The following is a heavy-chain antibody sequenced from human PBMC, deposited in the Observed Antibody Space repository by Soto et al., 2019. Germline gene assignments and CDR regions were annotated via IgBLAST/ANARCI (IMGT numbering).Heavy chain of an antibody. CDR3: ARIXYCTNGVCYMTWFEP. V-gene: IGHV4-28*01. D-gene: IGHD2-8*01. CDR1: GYSISSSNG. J-gene: IGHJ5*02. CDR2: IYYSGST. Sequence: SGTLSLTCAVSGYSISSSNGWGWIRQPPGKGLEWIGYIYYSGSTYYNPSLKSRVTMSVDTSKNQFSLKLSSVTAVDPAVYYCARIXYCTNGVCYMTWFEPWGQGTLVTVSS.